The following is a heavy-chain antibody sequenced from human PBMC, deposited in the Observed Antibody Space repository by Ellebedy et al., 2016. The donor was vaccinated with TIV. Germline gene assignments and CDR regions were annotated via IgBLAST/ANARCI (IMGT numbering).Heavy chain of an antibody. V-gene: IGHV1-69*13. J-gene: IGHJ2*01. CDR1: GGTFSSYA. CDR2: IIPIFGTA. Sequence: SVKVSCXASGGTFSSYAISWVRQAPGQGLEWMGGIIPIFGTANYAQKFQGRVTITADESTSTAYMELSSLRSEDTAVYYCARVGGYPYWYFDLWGRGTLVTVSS. CDR3: ARVGGYPYWYFDL. D-gene: IGHD3-22*01.